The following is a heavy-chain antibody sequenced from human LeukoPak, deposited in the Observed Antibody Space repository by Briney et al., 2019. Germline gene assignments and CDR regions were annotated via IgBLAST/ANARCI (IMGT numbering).Heavy chain of an antibody. CDR2: IYYSGST. J-gene: IGHJ5*02. Sequence: PSETLSLTCTVSGGSISSYYWSWIRQPPGKGLEWIGYIYYSGSTNYKPSLKSRVTISVDTSKNQFSLKLSSVTAADTAVYHCARGGYGSGNDFRFDPWGQGTLVTVSS. CDR1: GGSISSYY. V-gene: IGHV4-59*01. D-gene: IGHD3-10*01. CDR3: ARGGYGSGNDFRFDP.